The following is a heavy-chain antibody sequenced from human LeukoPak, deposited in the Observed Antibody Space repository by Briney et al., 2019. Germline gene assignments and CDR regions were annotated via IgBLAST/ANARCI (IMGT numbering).Heavy chain of an antibody. Sequence: SVKVSCKASGGTFSSYAISWVRQAPGQGLEWMGGIIPIFGTANYAQKFQGRVTITADKSTSTAYMELSSLRSEDTAVYYCGRFADFLTVYYTGNFDYGGQGPWVTVS. CDR3: GRFADFLTVYYTGNFDY. CDR2: IIPIFGTA. V-gene: IGHV1-69*06. D-gene: IGHD3/OR15-3a*01. CDR1: GGTFSSYA. J-gene: IGHJ4*02.